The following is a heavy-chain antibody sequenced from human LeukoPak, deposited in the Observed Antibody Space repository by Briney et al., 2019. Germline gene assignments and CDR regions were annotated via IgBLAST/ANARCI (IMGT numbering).Heavy chain of an antibody. CDR3: ARGGTMVRVPFDC. CDR1: GFTFSSYW. D-gene: IGHD3-10*01. V-gene: IGHV3-7*01. J-gene: IGHJ4*02. CDR2: IKQDGSEK. Sequence: PGGSLRLSCAAYGFTFSSYWMSWVRQAPGKGLEWVANIKQDGSEKYYVDSVKGRFTISRDNAKNSLYLQMNSLRAEDTAVYYCARGGTMVRVPFDCWGQGTLVTVSS.